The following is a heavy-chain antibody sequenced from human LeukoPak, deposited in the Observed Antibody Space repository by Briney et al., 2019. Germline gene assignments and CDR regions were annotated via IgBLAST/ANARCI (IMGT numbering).Heavy chain of an antibody. CDR3: ARDHDYGLGFDI. J-gene: IGHJ3*02. Sequence: SETLSLTCTVSGGSLSSYYWSWLRQPAGKGLEWIGRIYTSGSTNYNPSLKSRVTMSVDTSKNQFSLKLSSVTAADTAVYYCARDHDYGLGFDIWGQGTMVTVSS. D-gene: IGHD4-17*01. CDR2: IYTSGST. V-gene: IGHV4-4*07. CDR1: GGSLSSYY.